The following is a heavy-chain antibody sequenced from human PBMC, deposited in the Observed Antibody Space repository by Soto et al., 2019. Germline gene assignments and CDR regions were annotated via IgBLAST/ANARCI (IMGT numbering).Heavy chain of an antibody. D-gene: IGHD3-10*01. CDR2: IYYIGST. CDR3: ARIVTSGSSYWYFDL. Sequence: QVQLQESGPGLVKPSQTLSLTCTVSGGSISSGGYYWSWIRQHPGKGLEWIGYIYYIGSTNYNPSLKSRVTISVDTSKNQFSLKLTSVTAADTAIYYCARIVTSGSSYWYFDLWGRGTLVTVSS. CDR1: GGSISSGGYY. V-gene: IGHV4-31*03. J-gene: IGHJ2*01.